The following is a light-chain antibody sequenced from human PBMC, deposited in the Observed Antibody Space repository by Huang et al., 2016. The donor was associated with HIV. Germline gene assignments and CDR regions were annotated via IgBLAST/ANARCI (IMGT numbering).Light chain of an antibody. Sequence: DIQMTQSPSTLSASIGDRVTITCRASQRITTWLAWYQQKPGKVTKRLIYKASTLHSGVPSRFSGSGSGTDFTLTISSLQPDDFATYYCQQYNAYPLTFGGGTKVEIK. V-gene: IGKV1-5*03. CDR1: QRITTW. J-gene: IGKJ4*01. CDR2: KAS. CDR3: QQYNAYPLT.